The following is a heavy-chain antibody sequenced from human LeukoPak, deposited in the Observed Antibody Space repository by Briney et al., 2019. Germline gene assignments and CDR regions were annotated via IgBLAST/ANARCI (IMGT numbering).Heavy chain of an antibody. Sequence: SGGSLRLSCAASGFTFTNYWMIWVRQAPGKGLEWVANINEDGSKKYYVGSVEGRFTISRDNAKNSVFLQMNSLRADDTAMYYCASRSYSCSSSWGQGTLVTVSS. CDR1: GFTFTNYW. CDR3: ASRSYSCSSS. D-gene: IGHD1-26*01. CDR2: INEDGSKK. V-gene: IGHV3-7*01. J-gene: IGHJ5*02.